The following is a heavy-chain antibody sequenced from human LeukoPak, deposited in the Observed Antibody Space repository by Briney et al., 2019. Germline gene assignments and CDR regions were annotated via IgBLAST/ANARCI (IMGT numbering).Heavy chain of an antibody. Sequence: SGGSLSLSCAASGFDFSTYTMNWVRQAPGKGLEWVSSISSSSSYIYYADSVKGRFTISRDNAKNSMYLQMNSLRAKDTAVYYCTRDPGRCTSTSCYPDYWGQGTLVTVSS. J-gene: IGHJ4*02. V-gene: IGHV3-21*01. CDR2: ISSSSSYI. CDR1: GFDFSTYT. CDR3: TRDPGRCTSTSCYPDY. D-gene: IGHD2-2*01.